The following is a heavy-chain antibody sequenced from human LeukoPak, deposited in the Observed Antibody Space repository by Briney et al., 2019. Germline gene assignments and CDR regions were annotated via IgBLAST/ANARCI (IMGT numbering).Heavy chain of an antibody. V-gene: IGHV1-8*03. CDR1: GYTFTSYD. CDR2: MNPNSGNT. Sequence: ASVEVSCKASGYTFTSYDINWVRQATGQGLEWMGWMNPNSGNTGYAQKFQGRVTITRNTSISTAYMELSSLRSEDTAVYYCARGVRSRNFDYWGQGTLVTVSS. J-gene: IGHJ4*02. D-gene: IGHD1-14*01. CDR3: ARGVRSRNFDY.